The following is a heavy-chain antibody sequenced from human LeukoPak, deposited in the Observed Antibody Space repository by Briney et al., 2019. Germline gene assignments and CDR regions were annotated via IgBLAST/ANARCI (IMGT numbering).Heavy chain of an antibody. J-gene: IGHJ5*02. D-gene: IGHD3-22*01. Sequence: SVKVSCKASGGTFSSYAISWVRQAPGQGFEWMGGIIPIFGTANYAQKFQGRVTITTDESTSTAYMELSSLRSEDTAVYYCASSLGGASTMIVGQFDPWGQGTLVTVSS. CDR1: GGTFSSYA. CDR3: ASSLGGASTMIVGQFDP. CDR2: IIPIFGTA. V-gene: IGHV1-69*05.